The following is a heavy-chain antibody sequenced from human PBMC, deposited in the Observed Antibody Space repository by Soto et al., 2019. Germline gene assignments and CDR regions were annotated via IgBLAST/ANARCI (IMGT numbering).Heavy chain of an antibody. CDR3: ARDLNHGLFDY. CDR1: GFTFSSYS. CDR2: ISSSSSTI. V-gene: IGHV3-48*01. J-gene: IGHJ4*02. Sequence: EVQLVESGGGLVQPGGSLRLSCAASGFTFSSYSMNWVRQAPGKELEWVSYISSSSSTIYYADSVKGRFTISRDNAKNSLYLQMNSLRAEDTAVYYSARDLNHGLFDYWGQGTLVTVSS.